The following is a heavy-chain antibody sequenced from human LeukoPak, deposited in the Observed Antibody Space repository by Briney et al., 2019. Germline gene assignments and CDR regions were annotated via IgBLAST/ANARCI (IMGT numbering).Heavy chain of an antibody. V-gene: IGHV1-2*02. D-gene: IGHD2-15*01. CDR3: AIGYCSGGSCYSYYFDY. J-gene: IGHJ4*02. CDR1: GYTFTGYY. CDR2: INPNSGGT. Sequence: GASVKVSCKASGYTFTGYYIHWVRQAPGQGLEWMGWINPNSGGTNYAQKFQGRVTMTRDTSISTAYMELSRLRSDDTAVYYCAIGYCSGGSCYSYYFDYWGQGTLVTVSS.